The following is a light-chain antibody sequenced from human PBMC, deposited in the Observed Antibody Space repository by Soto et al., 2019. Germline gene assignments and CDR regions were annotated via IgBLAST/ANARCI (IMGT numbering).Light chain of an antibody. V-gene: IGKV3-20*01. CDR1: QSVSSSY. CDR2: GAS. J-gene: IGKJ4*01. CDR3: QQYGSS. Sequence: EIVLTQSPGTLSLSPGERATLSCRASQSVSSSYLAWYQQKPGQAPRLLIYGASSRATGIPDRFSGSGSGTDFTLTISRMEPEDFAVYYCQQYGSSFGGGTKVDIX.